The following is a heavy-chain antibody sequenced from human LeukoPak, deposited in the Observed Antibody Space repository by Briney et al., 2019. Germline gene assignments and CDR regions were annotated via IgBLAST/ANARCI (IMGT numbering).Heavy chain of an antibody. CDR1: GYTLTELS. D-gene: IGHD6-19*01. J-gene: IGHJ4*02. CDR2: FDPEDGET. Sequence: ASVKVSCKVSGYTLTELSMHWVRQAPGKGLEWMGGFDPEDGETIYAQKFQGRVTMTEDTSTDTAYMELSSLRSEDTAVYYCATDLIAVAGALLFDYWGQGTLVTVSS. CDR3: ATDLIAVAGALLFDY. V-gene: IGHV1-24*01.